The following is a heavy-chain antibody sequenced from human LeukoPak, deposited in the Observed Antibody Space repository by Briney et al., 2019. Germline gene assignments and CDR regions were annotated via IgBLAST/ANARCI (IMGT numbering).Heavy chain of an antibody. CDR1: GXTFSSYS. D-gene: IGHD2-15*01. V-gene: IGHV3-21*01. J-gene: IGHJ6*02. Sequence: GKSLRLSCAASGXTFSSYSLNWVRQAPGKGLEWVSSISSSSSYIYYADSVKGRFTISRDNAKNSLYLQMNSLRAEDTAVYYCARDYNCSGGSCYSRRSYYYYGMDVWGQGTTVTVSS. CDR3: ARDYNCSGGSCYSRRSYYYYGMDV. CDR2: ISSSSSYI.